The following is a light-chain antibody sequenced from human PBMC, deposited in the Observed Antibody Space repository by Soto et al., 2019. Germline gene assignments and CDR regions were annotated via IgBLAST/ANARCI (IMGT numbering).Light chain of an antibody. CDR1: SSNIGAGYD. J-gene: IGLJ2*01. CDR2: GNS. CDR3: QSYDSSLSL. V-gene: IGLV1-40*01. Sequence: QSVLTQPPSVSGAPGQRVTISCTGSSSNIGAGYDVHWYQQLPGTAPKLLIYGNSNRPSGVPDRFSGSKSGTSAPLAITGLQAEDEADYYCQSYDSSLSLFGGGTKLTVL.